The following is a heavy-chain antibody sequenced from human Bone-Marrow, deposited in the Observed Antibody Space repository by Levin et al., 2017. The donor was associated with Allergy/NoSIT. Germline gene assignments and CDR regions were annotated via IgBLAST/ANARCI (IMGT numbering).Heavy chain of an antibody. D-gene: IGHD3-10*01. CDR1: GASIRSGAYY. Sequence: SETLSLTCTVSGASIRSGAYYWSWVRQPPGQGLEWIGYIYYNGSTYFNPSLKSRVSISVDTSKNQFPLKLSSVTAADTADYYCARVLAGFDGSAMAYDYWGRGSLVTVSS. CDR2: IYYNGST. CDR3: ARVLAGFDGSAMAYDY. V-gene: IGHV4-31*03. J-gene: IGHJ4*02.